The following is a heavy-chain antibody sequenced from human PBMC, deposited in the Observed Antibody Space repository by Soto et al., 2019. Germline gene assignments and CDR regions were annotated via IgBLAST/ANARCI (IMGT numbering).Heavy chain of an antibody. V-gene: IGHV3-30*18. J-gene: IGHJ4*02. Sequence: QVQLVESGGGAVQPGRSLRLSCAASGFTFSNYGMYWVRQAPGKGLEWVAVISDDGRNKYYVDSVKGRFTISRDNSKNTLYLQMNSLRGDDTAVFYCAKDLNAFWSGLDYWGQGTLVTVSS. CDR3: AKDLNAFWSGLDY. CDR2: ISDDGRNK. CDR1: GFTFSNYG. D-gene: IGHD3-3*01.